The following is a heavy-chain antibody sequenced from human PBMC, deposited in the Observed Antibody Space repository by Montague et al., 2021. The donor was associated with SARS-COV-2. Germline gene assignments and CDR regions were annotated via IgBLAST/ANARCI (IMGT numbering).Heavy chain of an antibody. CDR3: ARRITIYAFDI. Sequence: PALVKPTQTLTLTCTFSGVSLSTSGVGVGWIRQPPGKALGWLALIYWDDDKRYSPSLKSRLTITKDTSKNQVVLTMTNMDPVDTATYYCARRITIYAFDIWGQGTMVTVSS. V-gene: IGHV2-5*02. D-gene: IGHD3-3*01. J-gene: IGHJ3*02. CDR1: GVSLSTSGVG. CDR2: IYWDDDK.